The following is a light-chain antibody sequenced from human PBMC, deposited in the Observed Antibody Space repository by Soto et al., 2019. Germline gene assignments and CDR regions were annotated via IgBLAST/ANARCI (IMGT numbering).Light chain of an antibody. Sequence: QSGQRHPAAVCWSPGHAITISCTGTSSDVGGYNYVSWYQQHPGKAPKLMIYEVSNRPSGVSNRFSGSKSGNTASLTISGLQAEDEADYYCSSYTGSSTPYVFGTGTKVTAL. CDR3: SSYTGSSTPYV. CDR2: EVS. J-gene: IGLJ1*01. V-gene: IGLV2-14*01. CDR1: SSDVGGYNY.